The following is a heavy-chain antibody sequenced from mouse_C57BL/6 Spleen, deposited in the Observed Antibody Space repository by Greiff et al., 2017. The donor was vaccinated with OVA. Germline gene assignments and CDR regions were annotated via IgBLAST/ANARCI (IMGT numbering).Heavy chain of an antibody. CDR3: ARHSSSYWFAY. Sequence: EVQLQQSGGGLVKPGGSLKLSCAASGFTFSDYGMHWVRQAPEKGLEWVAYISSGSSTIYYADTVKGRFTISRDNAKNTLFLQMTSLRSEDAAMYYCARHSSSYWFAYWGQGTLVTVSA. CDR2: ISSGSSTI. J-gene: IGHJ3*01. V-gene: IGHV5-17*01. CDR1: GFTFSDYG. D-gene: IGHD1-1*01.